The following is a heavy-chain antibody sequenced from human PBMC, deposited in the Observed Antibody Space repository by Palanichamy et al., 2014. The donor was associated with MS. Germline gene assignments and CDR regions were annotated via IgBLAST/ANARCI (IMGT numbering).Heavy chain of an antibody. D-gene: IGHD3/OR15-3a*01. CDR2: ISYEGTYK. V-gene: IGHV3-30-3*01. Sequence: QVHLVESGGGVVQPGKSLRLSCTASGFTFKNYGFHWVRQAPGQGLEWVADISYEGTYKNYKDSQRGRFTISRDNSKSVLYLQINNLTVDDTALYYCARVYDLVTGLDYWGQGILVTVSS. J-gene: IGHJ4*02. CDR1: GFTFKNYG. CDR3: ARVYDLVTGLDY.